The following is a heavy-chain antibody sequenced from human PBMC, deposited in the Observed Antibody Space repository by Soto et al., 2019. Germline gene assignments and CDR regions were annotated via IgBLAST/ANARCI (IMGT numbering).Heavy chain of an antibody. Sequence: QVQLVESGGDVVQPGGSLGLSCAASGFTFSSHAMHWVRQAPGKGLEWVAVISYDGSNKYYADSVKGRFTISRDNSKNTLYLQMNSLRAEDTAVYYCVREPEDVVLRFDYWGQGTLVTVSS. V-gene: IGHV3-30-3*01. J-gene: IGHJ4*02. CDR2: ISYDGSNK. CDR3: VREPEDVVLRFDY. CDR1: GFTFSSHA. D-gene: IGHD2-8*02.